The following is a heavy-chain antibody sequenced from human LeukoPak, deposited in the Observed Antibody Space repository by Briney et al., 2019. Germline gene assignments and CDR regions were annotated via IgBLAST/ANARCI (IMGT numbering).Heavy chain of an antibody. V-gene: IGHV3-23*01. D-gene: IGHD3-10*01. CDR3: AKDRGIISDY. J-gene: IGHJ4*02. Sequence: GGSLRLSCAVSGLTFNNYAMSWERQAPGKGLEWVSGISGRGASKYYADSVKGRFTISRDNSKNTLYLQMNSLRAEDTAVYYCAKDRGIISDYWGQGTLVTVSS. CDR2: ISGRGASK. CDR1: GLTFNNYA.